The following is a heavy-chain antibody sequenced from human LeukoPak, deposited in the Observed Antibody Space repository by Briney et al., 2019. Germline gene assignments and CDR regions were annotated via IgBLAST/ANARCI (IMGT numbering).Heavy chain of an antibody. J-gene: IGHJ4*02. CDR3: AREESGSYIGNFDY. CDR1: GDSISSGGYY. Sequence: TLSLTCTVSGDSISSGGYYWSWIRQPPGKGLEWIGYIYHSGSTDYNPSLKSRLTISVDRSKNQFSLKLSSVTAADTAVYYCAREESGSYIGNFDYWGQGTLVTVSS. V-gene: IGHV4-30-2*01. D-gene: IGHD3-10*01. CDR2: IYHSGST.